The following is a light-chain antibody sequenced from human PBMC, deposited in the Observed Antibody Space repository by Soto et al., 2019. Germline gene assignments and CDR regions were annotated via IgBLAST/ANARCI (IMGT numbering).Light chain of an antibody. CDR1: SSNIGNNY. CDR2: DNN. V-gene: IGLV1-51*01. Sequence: HSVLTPPPSVSAAPGQKVTISCSGSSSNIGNNYVSWYQQLPGTAPKLLIYDNNKRPSGIPDRFSGSKSGTSATLGITGLQTGDEADYYCGTWDSSLSVYVFGTGTKVTVL. J-gene: IGLJ1*01. CDR3: GTWDSSLSVYV.